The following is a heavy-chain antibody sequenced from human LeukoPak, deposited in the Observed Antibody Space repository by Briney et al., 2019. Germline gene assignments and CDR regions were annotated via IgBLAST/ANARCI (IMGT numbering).Heavy chain of an antibody. CDR3: ARVDYDSSGYPDY. D-gene: IGHD3-22*01. J-gene: IGHJ4*02. V-gene: IGHV3-64*01. CDR1: GFTFSSYA. CDR2: ISSNGGST. Sequence: PGGSLRLSCAASGFTFSSYAMSWVRQAPGKGLEWVSAISSNGGSTYYANSVKGRFTISRDNSKNTLYLQMGSLRAEDMAVYYCARVDYDSSGYPDYWGQGTLVTVSS.